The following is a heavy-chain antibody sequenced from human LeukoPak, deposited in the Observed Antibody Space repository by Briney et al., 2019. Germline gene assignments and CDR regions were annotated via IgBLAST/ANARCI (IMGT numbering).Heavy chain of an antibody. CDR2: INPNSGGT. Sequence: SVNVSCKASGYTFTGYYMHWVRQAPGQGLEWMGWINPNSGGTNYEQKFQGRVTMTRDTSTSTAYMELSRLRSDDTAVYYCARDGVGYYDSSGYYYFQHWGQGTLVTVSS. D-gene: IGHD3-22*01. CDR3: ARDGVGYYDSSGYYYFQH. V-gene: IGHV1-2*02. CDR1: GYTFTGYY. J-gene: IGHJ1*01.